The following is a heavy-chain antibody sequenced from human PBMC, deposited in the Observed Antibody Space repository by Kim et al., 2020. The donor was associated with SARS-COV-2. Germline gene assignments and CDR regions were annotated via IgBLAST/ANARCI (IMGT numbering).Heavy chain of an antibody. CDR2: IWYDGSKK. D-gene: IGHD3-3*01. V-gene: IGHV3-33*06. CDR3: AKESRRYDFCD. J-gene: IGHJ4*02. CDR1: GFTFSSYA. Sequence: GGSLRLSCAASGFTFSSYAMHWVRQAPGKGLEWVAVIWYDGSKKYYADSVKGRFTISRDNSKNTLYLQMNSLRAEDTAVYYCAKESRRYDFCDWGQGTLVTVSS.